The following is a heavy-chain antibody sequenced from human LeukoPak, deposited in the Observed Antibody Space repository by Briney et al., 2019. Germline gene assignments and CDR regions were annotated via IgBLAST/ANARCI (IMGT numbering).Heavy chain of an antibody. CDR1: GFTFDDYA. Sequence: HPGGSLRLSCAASGFTFDDYAMHWVRQAPGKGLEWVSGITWNSGSIGYADSVKGRFTISRDNAKNTLYLQMNSLRAEDTAVYYCARVFDYWGQGTLVTVSS. CDR3: ARVFDY. J-gene: IGHJ4*02. V-gene: IGHV3-9*01. CDR2: ITWNSGSI.